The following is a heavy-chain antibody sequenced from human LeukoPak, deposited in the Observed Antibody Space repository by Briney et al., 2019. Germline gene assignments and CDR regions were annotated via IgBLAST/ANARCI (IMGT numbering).Heavy chain of an antibody. Sequence: SETLYLTCTVSGGSINSSSYYWGWIRQPPEKGMEWIGSIYYSGTTYYNPSLKSRVTISVDTSKNQFSLRLTSVTAADTAVYYCAKLYGDYYHVFDYWGQGTLVTVSS. CDR1: GGSINSSSYY. J-gene: IGHJ4*02. CDR2: IYYSGTT. CDR3: AKLYGDYYHVFDY. D-gene: IGHD4-17*01. V-gene: IGHV4-39*01.